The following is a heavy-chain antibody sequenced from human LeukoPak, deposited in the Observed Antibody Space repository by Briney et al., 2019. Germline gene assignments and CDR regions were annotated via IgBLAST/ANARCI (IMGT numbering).Heavy chain of an antibody. D-gene: IGHD2-15*01. CDR3: ARDSSFGYCSGGSCSYFDRGIDY. J-gene: IGHJ4*02. V-gene: IGHV1-46*01. CDR1: GYTFTNYY. CDR2: INPSGGST. Sequence: GASVKVSCKASGYTFTNYYMHWVRQAPGQGLEWMGIINPSGGSTSYAQKFQGRVTMTRDMSTSTVYMELSSLRSEDTAVYYCARDSSFGYCSGGSCSYFDRGIDYWGQGTLVTVSS.